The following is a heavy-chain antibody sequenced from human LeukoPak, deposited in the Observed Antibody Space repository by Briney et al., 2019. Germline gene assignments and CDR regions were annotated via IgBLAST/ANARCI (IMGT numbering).Heavy chain of an antibody. Sequence: ASVKVSCKASGYTFTSYGISWVRQAPGQGLEWMGWISPYNGNTDYAQKLQGRVTMATDTSTSTAYMELSSLGSEDTAVYFCARGIEAGYDYWGQGTLVTVSS. CDR3: ARGIEAGYDY. CDR1: GYTFTSYG. J-gene: IGHJ4*02. CDR2: ISPYNGNT. D-gene: IGHD5-12*01. V-gene: IGHV1-18*01.